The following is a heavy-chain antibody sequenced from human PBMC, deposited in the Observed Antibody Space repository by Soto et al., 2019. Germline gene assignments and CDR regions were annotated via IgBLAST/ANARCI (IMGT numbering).Heavy chain of an antibody. J-gene: IGHJ4*02. CDR2: IRSSGSTI. V-gene: IGHV3-11*01. CDR1: GFTFSDYY. CDR3: ARDLGWFGERRGYFDY. Sequence: QVQLVEAGGGLVKPGGSLRLSCAASGFTFSDYYMSWIRQAPGKGLEWVSHIRSSGSTIYYADAVKGRFTISRDNAKNSLYLQMNSLSAEDTAVYYCARDLGWFGERRGYFDYWGQGTLVTVSS. D-gene: IGHD3-10*01.